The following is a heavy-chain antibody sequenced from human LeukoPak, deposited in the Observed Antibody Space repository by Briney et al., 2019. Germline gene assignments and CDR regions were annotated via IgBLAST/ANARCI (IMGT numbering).Heavy chain of an antibody. J-gene: IGHJ4*02. CDR1: GGSISSYY. CDR3: ARQEGSSSSFDY. Sequence: SETLSLTCTVSGGSISSYYWSWIRQPPGKGLEWIGYIYYSGSANYNPSLKSRVTISVDTSKNQFSLKLSSVTAADTAVYYCARQEGSSSSFDYWGQGTLVTVSS. D-gene: IGHD6-6*01. CDR2: IYYSGSA. V-gene: IGHV4-59*08.